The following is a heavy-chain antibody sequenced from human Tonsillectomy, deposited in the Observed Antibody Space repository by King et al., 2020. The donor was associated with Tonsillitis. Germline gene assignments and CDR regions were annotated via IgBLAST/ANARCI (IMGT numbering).Heavy chain of an antibody. D-gene: IGHD3-22*01. J-gene: IGHJ3*02. CDR2: INTNTGNP. V-gene: IGHV7-4-1*02. Sequence: VQLVESGSELKKPGASVKVSCKASGYTFTSYAMNWVRQAPGQGLEWMGWINTNTGNPTYAQGFTGRFVFSLDTSVSTAYLQISSLKAEDTAVYYCAREDPYSYDSSGYYRRADAFDIWGQGTMVTVSS. CDR1: GYTFTSYA. CDR3: AREDPYSYDSSGYYRRADAFDI.